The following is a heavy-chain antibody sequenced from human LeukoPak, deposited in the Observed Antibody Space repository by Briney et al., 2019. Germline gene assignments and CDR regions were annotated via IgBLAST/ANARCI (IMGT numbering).Heavy chain of an antibody. CDR2: MNPNSGGT. J-gene: IGHJ5*02. CDR3: ARDKLGLGELSLYDQ. CDR1: GYTLTGYY. Sequence: GASVKVSCKASGYTLTGYYMHWVRQAPGQGLEWMGWMNPNSGGTKCAQKFQGRVTMTRDTSISTAYMELSRLRSDDTAMYYCARDKLGLGELSLYDQWGQGTLVTVFS. V-gene: IGHV1-2*02. D-gene: IGHD3-16*02.